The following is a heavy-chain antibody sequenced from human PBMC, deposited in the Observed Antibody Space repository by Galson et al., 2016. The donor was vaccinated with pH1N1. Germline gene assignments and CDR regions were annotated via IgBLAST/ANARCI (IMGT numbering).Heavy chain of an antibody. CDR3: VKLDSSGYYYGRFDS. Sequence: SLRLSCAASGFTFNIFAMRWVRQAPGKGPEWVSSISASGANTNYADPVKGRFTISRDNSKNTLYLQTNSLRAEDTAIYYCVKLDSSGYYYGRFDSWGQGTLVTASS. J-gene: IGHJ4*02. CDR1: GFTFNIFA. CDR2: ISASGANT. V-gene: IGHV3-23*01. D-gene: IGHD3-22*01.